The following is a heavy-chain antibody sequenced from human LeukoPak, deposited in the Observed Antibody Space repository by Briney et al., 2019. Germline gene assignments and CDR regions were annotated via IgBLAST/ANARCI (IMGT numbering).Heavy chain of an antibody. CDR3: ARDHASYYYGSGSYWYYFDY. V-gene: IGHV1-2*02. J-gene: IGHJ4*02. Sequence: ASVKVSCKASGYSFTDYYIHWVRQAPGQGLDWMGWINPNSRGTYYVQKFEDRVTMTGDTSISTAYMELSRLRSDDTAVYYCARDHASYYYGSGSYWYYFDYWGQGTLVTVSS. CDR1: GYSFTDYY. D-gene: IGHD3-10*01. CDR2: INPNSRGT.